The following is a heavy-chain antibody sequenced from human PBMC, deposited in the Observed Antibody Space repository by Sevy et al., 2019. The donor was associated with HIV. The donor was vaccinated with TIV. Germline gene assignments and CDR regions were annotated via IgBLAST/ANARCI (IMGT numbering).Heavy chain of an antibody. J-gene: IGHJ6*02. CDR2: ISGSGSTI. D-gene: IGHD6-6*01. V-gene: IGHV3-48*02. Sequence: GGSLRLSCVASGFTFRTHSMNWVRQAPGKGLEWISFISGSGSTISYADSGKGRFTVTRDNAQNSLSLQMNSLRDEDTAVYYCAREPGYSSSSDFYYYGMDVWGQGTTVTVSS. CDR1: GFTFRTHS. CDR3: AREPGYSSSSDFYYYGMDV.